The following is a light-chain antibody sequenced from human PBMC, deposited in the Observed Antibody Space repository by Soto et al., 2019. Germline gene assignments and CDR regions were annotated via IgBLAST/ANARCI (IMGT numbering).Light chain of an antibody. J-gene: IGLJ1*01. CDR3: SSHTTSNTRV. CDR1: SSYVGAYNY. V-gene: IGLV2-14*01. Sequence: QSVLTQPASVSGSPGQSITISCTGTSSYVGAYNYVSWYQQHPGKAPKLIIYEVSNRPSGVSWRFSGSKSGNTASLTISGLQSEDEADYYCSSHTTSNTRVFGTGTKAPS. CDR2: EVS.